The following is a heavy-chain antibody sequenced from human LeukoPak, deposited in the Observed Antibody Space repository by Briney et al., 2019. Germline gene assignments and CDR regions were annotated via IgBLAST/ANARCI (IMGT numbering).Heavy chain of an antibody. V-gene: IGHV3-64*01. D-gene: IGHD7-27*01. CDR3: ARENWGGSDY. CDR2: ISPNGGNT. CDR1: GFTFSRYT. J-gene: IGHJ4*02. Sequence: GGPLRLSCAASGFTFSRYTMHGVPQATGKGLESVSAISPNGGNTYYVNSVKGRFIISRDNSKNTLYLQMGSLRPEDMAVYYCARENWGGSDYWGQGTLVTVSS.